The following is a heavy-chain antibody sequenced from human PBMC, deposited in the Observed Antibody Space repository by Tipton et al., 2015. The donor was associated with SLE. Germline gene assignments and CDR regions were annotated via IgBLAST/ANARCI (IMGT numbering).Heavy chain of an antibody. Sequence: SLRLSCAASGFTFSGSAMHWVRQASGKGLEWVGRIRSKANGYATAYAASVKGRFTISRDDSKNTAYLQMNSLKTEDTAVYYCTRLVALVGATGVYYGMDVWGQGTTVTVSS. D-gene: IGHD1-26*01. CDR2: IRSKANGYAT. CDR1: GFTFSGSA. CDR3: TRLVALVGATGVYYGMDV. J-gene: IGHJ6*02. V-gene: IGHV3-73*01.